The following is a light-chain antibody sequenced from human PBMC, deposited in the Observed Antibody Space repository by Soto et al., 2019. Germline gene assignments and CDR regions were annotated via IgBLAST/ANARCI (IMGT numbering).Light chain of an antibody. CDR1: QSIRNW. V-gene: IGKV1-5*03. CDR2: KAS. CDR3: LQHYSYSWT. Sequence: DIHLTQSPSTLSASVGDRVTITCRASQSIRNWLAWYQQKPGKAPELLIYKASRLETGVPLRFSGNESGTEFTLTISSLQPDDFATYYCLQHYSYSWTLGQGTKVDNK. J-gene: IGKJ1*01.